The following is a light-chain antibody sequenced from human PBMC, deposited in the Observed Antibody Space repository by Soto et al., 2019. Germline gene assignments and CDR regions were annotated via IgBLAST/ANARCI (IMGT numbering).Light chain of an antibody. V-gene: IGKV3-15*01. Sequence: EIVMTQSPATLSVSPRERATLSCRASQSVSSKLAWYQQKPGQAPRLLIYGASTRATGIPARFSGSGSGTEFTLTISSLQSEDFVVYYCQQYNNWPPITFGQGTRLEIK. CDR2: GAS. CDR1: QSVSSK. J-gene: IGKJ5*01. CDR3: QQYNNWPPIT.